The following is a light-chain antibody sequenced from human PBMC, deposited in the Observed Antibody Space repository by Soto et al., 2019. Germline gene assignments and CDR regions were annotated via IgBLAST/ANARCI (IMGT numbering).Light chain of an antibody. Sequence: QSVLTQPPSASRTPGQRVTISCSGSSSNIGTNYVYWYQHLPGAAPKLLISRNNQRPSGVPDRFSGSKSGTSASLAISGLRSEDEADYYCATRDDSLSGHWLFGGGTKVTVL. CDR3: ATRDDSLSGHWL. J-gene: IGLJ3*02. CDR2: RNN. CDR1: SSNIGTNY. V-gene: IGLV1-47*01.